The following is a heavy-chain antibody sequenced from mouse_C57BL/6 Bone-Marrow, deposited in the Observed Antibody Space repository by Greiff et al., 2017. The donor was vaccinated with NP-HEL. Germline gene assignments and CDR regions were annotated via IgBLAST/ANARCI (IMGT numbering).Heavy chain of an antibody. D-gene: IGHD2-3*01. J-gene: IGHJ1*03. CDR1: GYAFSNSW. CDR2: IYPGDGDT. Sequence: VQLQESGPELVKPGASVKISCKASGYAFSNSWMNWVKQRPGKGLEWIGRIYPGDGDTNYNGKFKGKATLTADKSSSTAYMQLSSLTSEDSAVYFCARGADGYSWYFDVWGTGTTVTVSS. V-gene: IGHV1-82*01. CDR3: ARGADGYSWYFDV.